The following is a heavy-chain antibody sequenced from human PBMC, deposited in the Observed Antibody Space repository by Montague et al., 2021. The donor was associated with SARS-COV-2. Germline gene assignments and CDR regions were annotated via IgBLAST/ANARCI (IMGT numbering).Heavy chain of an antibody. Sequence: SETLSPTCTVSGGSITRNYYWGWIRQPPGKGLECVGNIYYSGTTFINPSLESRVTISVDASKNQFSLNLTSVTAADTAVYYCARPLVRGVPKAFDIWGQGALVIVSS. V-gene: IGHV4-39*01. CDR1: GGSITRNYY. D-gene: IGHD3-10*01. CDR3: ARPLVRGVPKAFDI. CDR2: IYYSGTT. J-gene: IGHJ3*02.